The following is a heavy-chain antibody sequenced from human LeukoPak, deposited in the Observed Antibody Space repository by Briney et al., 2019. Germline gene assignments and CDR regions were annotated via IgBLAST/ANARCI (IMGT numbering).Heavy chain of an antibody. CDR1: GFTFSTYG. V-gene: IGHV3-48*01. D-gene: IGHD6-13*01. CDR3: AKEYSSSWPIQH. CDR2: ITSSSSAM. Sequence: PGGSLRLSCAASGFTFSTYGMNWVRQAPGKGLEWVSHITSSSSAMYYADSVKGRFTISRDNAKNSLYLQMHSLSADDTAVYYCAKEYSSSWPIQHWGQGTLVTVSS. J-gene: IGHJ1*01.